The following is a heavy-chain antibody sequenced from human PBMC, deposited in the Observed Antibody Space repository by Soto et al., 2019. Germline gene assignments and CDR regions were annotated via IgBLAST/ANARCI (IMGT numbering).Heavy chain of an antibody. J-gene: IGHJ4*02. D-gene: IGHD6-13*01. CDR3: AKDVWVAAAGDDY. CDR1: GFTFSSYG. CDR2: ISYDGSNK. V-gene: IGHV3-30*18. Sequence: PGGSLRLSCAASGFTFSSYGMHWVRQAPGKGLEWVAVISYDGSNKYYADSVKGRFTISRDNSKNTLYLQMNSLRAEDTAVYYCAKDVWVAAAGDDYWGQGTLVTVSS.